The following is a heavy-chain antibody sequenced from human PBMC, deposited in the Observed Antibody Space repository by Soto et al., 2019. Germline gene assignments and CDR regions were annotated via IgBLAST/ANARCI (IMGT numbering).Heavy chain of an antibody. D-gene: IGHD3-22*01. CDR3: AKDKDVGYSYDTSADEGACEI. J-gene: IGHJ3*02. CDR1: GFTFSSYA. Sequence: EVQLLESGGGLVQPGGSLRLSCAASGFTFSSYAMSWVRQAPGKGLEWVSRISGSGGRTNYADSVKGRFTISRDNSKNSLYLQMNSLRAEDTAVYYCAKDKDVGYSYDTSADEGACEIWGQGTMVTVSS. V-gene: IGHV3-23*01. CDR2: ISGSGGRT.